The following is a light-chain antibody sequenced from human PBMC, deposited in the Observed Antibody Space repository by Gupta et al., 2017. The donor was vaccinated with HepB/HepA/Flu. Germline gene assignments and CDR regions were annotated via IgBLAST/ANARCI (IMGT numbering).Light chain of an antibody. V-gene: IGKV3-11*01. CDR1: QSVSSY. Sequence: EIVMTQSPATLSVSPGERATLSCRASQSVSSYLAWYQQKPGQAPRLLIYDASNRATGIPARIISSSSCTADSPLIISREPADDAVDYYQQRSNGRPLTFGGGTKVEIK. J-gene: IGKJ4*01. CDR2: DAS. CDR3: QQRSNGRPLT.